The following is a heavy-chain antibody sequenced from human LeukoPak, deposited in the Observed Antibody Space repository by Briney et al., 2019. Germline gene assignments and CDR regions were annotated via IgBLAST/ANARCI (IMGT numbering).Heavy chain of an antibody. J-gene: IGHJ6*03. CDR3: ARGSFYYGSGSYERNPDYYYYYMDV. Sequence: GASVKVSCKASGGTFSSYAISWVRQAPGQGLEWMGGIIPIFGTANYAQKFQGRVTITADESTSTAYMELSSLRSEDTAVYYCARGSFYYGSGSYERNPDYYYYYMDVWGKGTTVTVSS. D-gene: IGHD3-10*01. CDR2: IIPIFGTA. CDR1: GGTFSSYA. V-gene: IGHV1-69*13.